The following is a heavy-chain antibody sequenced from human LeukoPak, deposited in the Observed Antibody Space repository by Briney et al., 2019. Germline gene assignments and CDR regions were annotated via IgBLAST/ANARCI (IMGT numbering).Heavy chain of an antibody. Sequence: PSRTLSLTCTVSGGSISSGDYYWSWIRQPPGKGLEWIGYIYYSGSTYYNPSLKSRVTISVDTSKNQFSLKLSSVTAADTAVYYCASWTTVSLNFDYWGQGTLVTVSS. D-gene: IGHD4-11*01. CDR2: IYYSGST. CDR1: GGSISSGDYY. CDR3: ASWTTVSLNFDY. V-gene: IGHV4-30-4*08. J-gene: IGHJ4*02.